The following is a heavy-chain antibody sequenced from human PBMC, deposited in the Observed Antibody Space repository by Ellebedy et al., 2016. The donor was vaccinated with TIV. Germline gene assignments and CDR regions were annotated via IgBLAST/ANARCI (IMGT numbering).Heavy chain of an antibody. V-gene: IGHV1-58*01. Sequence: ASVKVSCKASGFTSTSSAVQWVRQARGQRLEWIGWIVVGSGNTNYAQKFQERVTITRDMSTSTAYMELSSLRSEDTAVYYCAASSPSTAGYTRFDYWGQGTLVTVSS. CDR1: GFTSTSSA. J-gene: IGHJ4*02. CDR2: IVVGSGNT. CDR3: AASSPSTAGYTRFDY. D-gene: IGHD6-13*01.